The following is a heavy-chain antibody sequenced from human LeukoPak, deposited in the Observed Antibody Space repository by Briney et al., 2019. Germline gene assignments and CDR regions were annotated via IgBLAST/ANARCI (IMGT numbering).Heavy chain of an antibody. J-gene: IGHJ4*02. CDR1: GFTFSDYA. CDR3: AKRAAAGTSSYYFDY. V-gene: IGHV3-23*01. D-gene: IGHD6-13*01. CDR2: ISSSGDVT. Sequence: GGSLRLSCAASGFTFSDYAMSWVRQAPGKGLEWVSSISSSGDVTFYADSVKDRFTISRDNSKNTLYLQMNSLRAEDTAVYYCAKRAAAGTSSYYFDYWGQGTLVTVSS.